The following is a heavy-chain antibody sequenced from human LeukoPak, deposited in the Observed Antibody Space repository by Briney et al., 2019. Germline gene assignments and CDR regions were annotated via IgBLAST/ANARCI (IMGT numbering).Heavy chain of an antibody. J-gene: IGHJ6*03. CDR3: ARCLFVVVPAATHSSYYYMDV. CDR2: IIPIFGTA. CDR1: GGTFSSYA. V-gene: IGHV1-69*05. Sequence: ASVKVSCKASGGTFSSYAISWVRQAPGQGLEWMGGIIPIFGTANYAQKFQGRVTITTDESTSTAYMELSSLRSEDTAVYYCARCLFVVVPAATHSSYYYMDVWGKGTTVTVSS. D-gene: IGHD2-2*01.